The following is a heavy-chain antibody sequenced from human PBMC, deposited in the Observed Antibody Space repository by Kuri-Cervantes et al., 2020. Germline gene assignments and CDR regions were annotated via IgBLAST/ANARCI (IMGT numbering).Heavy chain of an antibody. D-gene: IGHD6-13*01. CDR1: GFTFSSYA. J-gene: IGHJ2*01. CDR2: ISSDGRNK. V-gene: IGHV3-30*04. CDR3: AKDNRIPRYSSSWNDWYFDL. Sequence: GGSLRLSCAASGFTFSSYALHWVRQAPGKGLEWVALISSDGRNKFYGDSMKGRFTISRDNAKNSLYLQMNSLRAEDTALYYCAKDNRIPRYSSSWNDWYFDLWGRGTLVTVSS.